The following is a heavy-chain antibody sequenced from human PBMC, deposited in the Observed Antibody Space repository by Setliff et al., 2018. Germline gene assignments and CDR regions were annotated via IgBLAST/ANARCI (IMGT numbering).Heavy chain of an antibody. CDR2: IYHSGST. V-gene: IGHV4-38-2*01. Sequence: SETLSLTCAVSGYSNSSGYYWGWIRQPPGKGLEWIGSIYHSGSTYYNPSLKSRVTISVDTSKNQFSLKLSSVTAADTAVYYCARHKAGITIFGVVINPDAFDIWGQGTMVTVSS. J-gene: IGHJ3*02. CDR1: GYSNSSGYY. D-gene: IGHD3-3*01. CDR3: ARHKAGITIFGVVINPDAFDI.